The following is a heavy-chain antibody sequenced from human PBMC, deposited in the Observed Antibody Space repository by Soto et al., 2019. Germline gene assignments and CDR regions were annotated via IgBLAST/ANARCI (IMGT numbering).Heavy chain of an antibody. J-gene: IGHJ4*02. V-gene: IGHV3-7*01. D-gene: IGHD3-16*01. Sequence: EVQLVESGGGLVQPGGSLRLPCAASGFTFSTYWMTWVRQPPGKGLEWVASINLDGSERYYVDSVRGRFTISRDNAKNSLYLQMNSLRAEDTAVYYCVCGGNFFVYWGQGTLGTVAP. CDR2: INLDGSER. CDR3: VCGGNFFVY. CDR1: GFTFSTYW.